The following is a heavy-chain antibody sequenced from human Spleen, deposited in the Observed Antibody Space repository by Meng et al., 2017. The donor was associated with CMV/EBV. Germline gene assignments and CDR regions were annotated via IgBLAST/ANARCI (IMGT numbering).Heavy chain of an antibody. Sequence: FTSYDINWVRQATGQGREWMGWMNPNSANTGYAQKFQGRVTMTRNTSISTAYMELSSLRSEDTAVYYCARGQRKQQLVKASNWFDPWGQGTLVTVSS. CDR1: FTSYD. J-gene: IGHJ5*02. CDR2: MNPNSANT. D-gene: IGHD6-13*01. V-gene: IGHV1-8*01. CDR3: ARGQRKQQLVKASNWFDP.